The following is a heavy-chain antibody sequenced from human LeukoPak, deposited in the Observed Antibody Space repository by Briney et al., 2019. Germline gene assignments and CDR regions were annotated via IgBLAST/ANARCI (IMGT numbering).Heavy chain of an antibody. CDR2: IIPIFGTA. V-gene: IGHV1-69*05. J-gene: IGHJ5*02. Sequence: SVKVSCKASGGTFSSYAISWVRQAPGQGLEWMGGIIPIFGTANYAQKFQGRVTITTDESTSTAYMELSSLRSEDTAVYYCARGRNVLRFLEWLHPWGRGTLVTVSS. CDR1: GGTFSSYA. D-gene: IGHD3-3*01. CDR3: ARGRNVLRFLEWLHP.